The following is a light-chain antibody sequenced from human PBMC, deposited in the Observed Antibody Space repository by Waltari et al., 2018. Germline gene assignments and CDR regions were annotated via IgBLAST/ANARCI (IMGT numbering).Light chain of an antibody. CDR3: QSFDSSLSASV. CDR2: GNT. CDR1: SSNFGAGYD. V-gene: IGLV1-40*01. J-gene: IGLJ3*02. Sequence: QSVLTQPPSMSGAPGQKFTIPCTGGSSNFGAGYDSHWYQQFPGTAPKLLIFGNTNRASGVPGRFSGSRSGTSASLAIAGVQSEDEAVYYCQSFDSSLSASVFGGGTKLTVL.